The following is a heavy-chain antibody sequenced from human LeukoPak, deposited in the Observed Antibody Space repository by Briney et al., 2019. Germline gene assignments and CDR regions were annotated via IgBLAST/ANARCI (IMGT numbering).Heavy chain of an antibody. J-gene: IGHJ5*02. V-gene: IGHV7-4-1*02. D-gene: IGHD3-9*01. CDR2: ISANTGNP. CDR1: GYTFNSYA. CDR3: ARDRGILTANCNAVWFDP. Sequence: ASVKVSCKASGYTFNSYAMNWVRQAPGQGLEWMGKISANTGNPTYAQGFTGRFVFSLDTSVSTAYLQIRSLKAEDTAVYFCARDRGILTANCNAVWFDPWGQGTLVTVSS.